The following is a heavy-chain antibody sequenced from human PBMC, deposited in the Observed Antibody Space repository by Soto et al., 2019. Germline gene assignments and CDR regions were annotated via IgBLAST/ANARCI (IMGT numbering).Heavy chain of an antibody. V-gene: IGHV4-34*01. CDR3: ARDDSSGWFFDY. Sequence: ASETLSLTCAVYGGSFSGYYWSWIRQPPGKGLEWIGEINHSGSTNYNPSLKSRVTISVDTSKNQFSLKLSSVTAADTAVYYCARDDSSGWFFDYWGQGTLVTVSS. CDR1: GGSFSGYY. D-gene: IGHD6-19*01. J-gene: IGHJ4*02. CDR2: INHSGST.